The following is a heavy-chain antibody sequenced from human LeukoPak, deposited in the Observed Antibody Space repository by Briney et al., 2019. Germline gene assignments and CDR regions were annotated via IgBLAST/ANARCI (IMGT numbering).Heavy chain of an antibody. CDR1: GDSFSSYC. Sequence: ASVKVSCKASGDSFSSYCIHWVRQAPGQGLEWMGMINPSGGSTTYAQKFQGRVTMTRDTSTRAVYMEMSSLRSEDTAVYYCARGPLSLPLAIVVVTAKRGMDVWGQGTTVTVSS. D-gene: IGHD2-21*02. CDR2: INPSGGST. CDR3: ARGPLSLPLAIVVVTAKRGMDV. J-gene: IGHJ6*02. V-gene: IGHV1-46*01.